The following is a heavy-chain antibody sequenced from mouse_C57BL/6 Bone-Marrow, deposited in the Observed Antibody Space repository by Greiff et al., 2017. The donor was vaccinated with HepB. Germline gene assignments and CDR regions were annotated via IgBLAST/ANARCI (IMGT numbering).Heavy chain of an antibody. V-gene: IGHV14-4*01. CDR1: GFNIKDDY. J-gene: IGHJ3*01. CDR2: IDPENGDT. D-gene: IGHD1-1*01. Sequence: VQLQQSGAELVRPGASVKLSCTASGFNIKDDYMHWVKQRPEHGLEWIGWIDPENGDTEYASKFQGKATITADTSSNTAYLQLSSLTSEDTAVYYCTTITPAWFAYWGQGTLVTVSA. CDR3: TTITPAWFAY.